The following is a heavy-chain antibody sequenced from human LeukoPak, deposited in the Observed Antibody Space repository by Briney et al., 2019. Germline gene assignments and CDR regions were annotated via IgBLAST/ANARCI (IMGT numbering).Heavy chain of an antibody. J-gene: IGHJ4*02. CDR3: ARDYGGDAGLDS. V-gene: IGHV3-33*01. D-gene: IGHD4-23*01. CDR1: GFTFSSYG. CDR2: IWSDDRNK. Sequence: GGSLRLSCAASGFTFSSYGMHWVRQAPGKGLEWVALIWSDDRNKYYADSVKGQFTISRDNSKNTLYLQMNSLRAEDTAVYYCARDYGGDAGLDSWGQGTLVTVSS.